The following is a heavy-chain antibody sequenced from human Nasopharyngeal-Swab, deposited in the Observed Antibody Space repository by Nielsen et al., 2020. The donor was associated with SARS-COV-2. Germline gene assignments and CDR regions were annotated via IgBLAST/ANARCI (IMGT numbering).Heavy chain of an antibody. D-gene: IGHD2-15*01. CDR1: GGTFSSYA. J-gene: IGHJ4*02. V-gene: IGHV1-69*13. CDR3: ARDQAGGVVLGY. Sequence: SVKVSCKASGGTFSSYAISWVRQAPGQGLEWMGGIIPIFGTANYAQKFQGRVTITADESTSTAYMELSSLRSEDTAVYYCARDQAGGVVLGYWGQGTLVTVSS. CDR2: IIPIFGTA.